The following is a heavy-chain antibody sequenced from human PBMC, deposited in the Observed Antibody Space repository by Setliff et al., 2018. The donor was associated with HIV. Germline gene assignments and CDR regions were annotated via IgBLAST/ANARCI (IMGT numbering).Heavy chain of an antibody. CDR3: ARGADYLGIPSYYYYYIDV. CDR1: GYTFTSYD. D-gene: IGHD7-27*01. J-gene: IGHJ6*03. CDR2: VNPNSGNT. V-gene: IGHV1-8*02. Sequence: ASVKVSCKASGYTFTSYDMYWVRQATGQGLEWMGWVNPNSGNTGYAQKFQGRVTMTRDTSISTAYLELSRLGSEDTAVYYCARGADYLGIPSYYYYYIDVWGKGTTVTVSS.